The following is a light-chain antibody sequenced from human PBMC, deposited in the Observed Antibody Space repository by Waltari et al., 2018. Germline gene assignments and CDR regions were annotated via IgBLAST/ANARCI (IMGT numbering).Light chain of an antibody. J-gene: IGKJ2*03. V-gene: IGKV1-5*03. CDR1: QSVSW. Sequence: DIQMNQSPSTLSASVGDTVTITCRASQSVSWLAWYQQKPGEAPKLLIYEASTLERGVPSRFSGRGSGTEFTLTISSLQPDDFATFFCQQYDTYSPHSFGQGTKLEIK. CDR3: QQYDTYSPHS. CDR2: EAS.